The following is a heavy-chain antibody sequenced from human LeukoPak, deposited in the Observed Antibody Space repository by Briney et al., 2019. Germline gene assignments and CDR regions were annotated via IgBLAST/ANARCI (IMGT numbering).Heavy chain of an antibody. CDR1: GESFSAYY. CDR3: ARGYSSGWYGNYFDY. D-gene: IGHD6-19*01. J-gene: IGHJ4*02. Sequence: SETLSLTCAVYGESFSAYYWSWIRQAPGKTLEWIGEIHHSGTTNYNPSLKSRVNILIDPSKKQFSLKLSSVTAADTAVYYCARGYSSGWYGNYFDYWGQGTLVTVSS. CDR2: IHHSGTT. V-gene: IGHV4-34*01.